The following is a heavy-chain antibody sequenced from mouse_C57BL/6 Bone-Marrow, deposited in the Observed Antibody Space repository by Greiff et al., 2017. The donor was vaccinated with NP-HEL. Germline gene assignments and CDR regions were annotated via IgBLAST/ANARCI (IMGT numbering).Heavy chain of an antibody. Sequence: VQLQQSGPGLVQPSQSLSITCTVSGFSLTSYGVHWVRQSPGKGLEWLGVIWSGGSTDYNAAFISRLSISKDNSKSQVFFKMNSLQADDTAIYYCARWYYGSSYVRDWYFDVWGTGTTVTVSS. V-gene: IGHV2-2*01. D-gene: IGHD1-1*01. J-gene: IGHJ1*03. CDR2: IWSGGST. CDR3: ARWYYGSSYVRDWYFDV. CDR1: GFSLTSYG.